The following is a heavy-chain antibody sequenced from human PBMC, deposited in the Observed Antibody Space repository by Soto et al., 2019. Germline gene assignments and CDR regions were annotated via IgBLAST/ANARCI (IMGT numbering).Heavy chain of an antibody. CDR1: GGSISSGGYY. Sequence: KTSETLSLTCTVSGGSISSGGYYWSWIRQHPGKGLEWIGYIYYSGSTYYNPSLKSRVTISVDTSKNQFSLKLSSVTAADTAVYYCARANIVVVTAILDYWGQGTLVTVSS. CDR3: ARANIVVVTAILDY. V-gene: IGHV4-31*03. CDR2: IYYSGST. D-gene: IGHD2-21*02. J-gene: IGHJ4*02.